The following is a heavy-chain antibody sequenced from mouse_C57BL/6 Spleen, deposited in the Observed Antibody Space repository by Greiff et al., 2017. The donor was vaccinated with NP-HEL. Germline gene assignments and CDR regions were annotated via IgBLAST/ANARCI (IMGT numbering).Heavy chain of an antibody. CDR1: GFTFSDYG. Sequence: EVKLVESGGGLVKPGGSLKLSCAASGFTFSDYGMHWVRQAPEKGLEWVAYISSGSSTIYYADTVKGRFPISRDNAKNTLFLQMTSLRSEDTAMYYCARGLRWGWYFDVWGTGTTVTVSS. CDR2: ISSGSSTI. J-gene: IGHJ1*03. D-gene: IGHD3-1*01. CDR3: ARGLRWGWYFDV. V-gene: IGHV5-17*01.